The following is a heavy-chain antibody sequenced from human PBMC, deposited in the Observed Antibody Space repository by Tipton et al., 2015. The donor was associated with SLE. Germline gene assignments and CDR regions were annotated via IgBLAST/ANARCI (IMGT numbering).Heavy chain of an antibody. CDR2: IYYSGST. D-gene: IGHD1-26*01. V-gene: IGHV4-59*08. CDR3: ARGGSGSSRTEFDY. J-gene: IGHJ4*02. CDR1: GGSISNYY. Sequence: TLSLTCTVSGGSISNYYWSWIRQPPGKGLEWIGYIYYSGSTNYNPSLKSRVTISVDTSKNQFSLKLSSVTAADTAVYYCARGGSGSSRTEFDYWGQGTLVTVSS.